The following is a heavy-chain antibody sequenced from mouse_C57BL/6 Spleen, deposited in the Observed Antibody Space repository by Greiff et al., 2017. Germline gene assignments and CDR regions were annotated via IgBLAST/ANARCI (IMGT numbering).Heavy chain of an antibody. CDR2: IDPEDGET. Sequence: EVHLVESGAELVKPGASVKLSCTASGFNIKDYYMHWVKQRTEQGLEWIGRIDPEDGETKYAPKFQGKATITADTSSNTAYLQLSSLTSEDTAVYYCALYYDYDSFYAMDYWGQGTSVTVSS. D-gene: IGHD2-4*01. CDR3: ALYYDYDSFYAMDY. J-gene: IGHJ4*01. V-gene: IGHV14-2*01. CDR1: GFNIKDYY.